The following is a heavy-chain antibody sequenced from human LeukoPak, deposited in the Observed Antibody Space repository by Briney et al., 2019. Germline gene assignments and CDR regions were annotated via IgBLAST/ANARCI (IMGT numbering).Heavy chain of an antibody. Sequence: SETLSLTCAVYGGSFSGYYWSWIRQPPGKGLEWIGEINHSGSTNYNPSLKSRVTISVDTSKNQFSLKLSSVTAADTAVYYCARHVSLGIAGGDYWGQGTLVTVSS. D-gene: IGHD6-13*01. CDR1: GGSFSGYY. J-gene: IGHJ4*02. CDR2: INHSGST. V-gene: IGHV4-34*01. CDR3: ARHVSLGIAGGDY.